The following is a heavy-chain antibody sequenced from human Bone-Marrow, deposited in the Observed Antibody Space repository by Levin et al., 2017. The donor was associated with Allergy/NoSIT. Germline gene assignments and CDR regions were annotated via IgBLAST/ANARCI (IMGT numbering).Heavy chain of an antibody. Sequence: SQTLSLTCSVSGGSIRSSTYSWGWIRQPPGKGLAWIGNVYYTGSTHYNPSLKSRVTISADTSKHQFSLKLSSATAADTAVYYCARAPYYGPARPYQSDYWGQGTLVTVSS. CDR3: ARAPYYGPARPYQSDY. CDR2: VYYTGST. CDR1: GGSIRSSTYS. V-gene: IGHV4-39*01. J-gene: IGHJ4*02. D-gene: IGHD3-10*01.